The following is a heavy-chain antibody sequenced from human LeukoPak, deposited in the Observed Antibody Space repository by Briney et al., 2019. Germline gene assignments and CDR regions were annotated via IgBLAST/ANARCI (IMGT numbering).Heavy chain of an antibody. Sequence: PSETLSLTCAVYGGSFSGYYWSWIRQPPGKGLEWIGEINHSGSTNYNPSLKSRVTISVDTSKNQFSLKLSSVTAADTAVYYCARGRSFRNYYDSSGYPYWGQGTLVTVSS. V-gene: IGHV4-34*01. CDR3: ARGRSFRNYYDSSGYPY. CDR2: INHSGST. D-gene: IGHD3-22*01. CDR1: GGSFSGYY. J-gene: IGHJ4*02.